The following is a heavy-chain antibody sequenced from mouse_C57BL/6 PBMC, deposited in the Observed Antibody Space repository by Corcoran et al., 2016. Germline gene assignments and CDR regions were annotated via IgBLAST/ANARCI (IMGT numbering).Heavy chain of an antibody. Sequence: QVQLQQSGAELVKPGASVKISCKASGYAFSSYWMNWVKQRPGKGLEWIGQIYPGDGDTNYNGKFKGKATLTADKSSSTAYMQLSSLTSEDSAVYFCASRGIYSHSFYAMDYWGQGTSVTVSS. D-gene: IGHD2-1*01. V-gene: IGHV1-80*01. J-gene: IGHJ4*01. CDR1: GYAFSSYW. CDR3: ASRGIYSHSFYAMDY. CDR2: IYPGDGDT.